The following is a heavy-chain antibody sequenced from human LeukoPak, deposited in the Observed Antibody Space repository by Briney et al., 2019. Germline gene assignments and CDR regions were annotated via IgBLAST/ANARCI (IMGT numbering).Heavy chain of an antibody. CDR3: AKGWDVDTAIDY. CDR2: ISSSSSYI. D-gene: IGHD5-18*01. CDR1: GFTFSSYS. V-gene: IGHV3-21*01. J-gene: IGHJ4*02. Sequence: GGSLRLSCAASGFTFSSYSMNWVRQAPGKGLEWVSSISSSSSYIYYADSVKGRFTISRDNSKNTLYLQMNSLRAEDTAVYYCAKGWDVDTAIDYWGQGTLVTVSS.